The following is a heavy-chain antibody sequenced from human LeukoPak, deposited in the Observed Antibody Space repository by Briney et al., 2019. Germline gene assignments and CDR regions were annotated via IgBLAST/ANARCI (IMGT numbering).Heavy chain of an antibody. CDR1: GYTFTGYY. J-gene: IGHJ4*02. D-gene: IGHD6-19*01. Sequence: GASVKVSCKASGYTFTGYYMHWVRQAPGQGLEWMGWINPNSGDTNYAQSFQGRVTMTRDTSISTAYMELSNLRSDDTAVYYCAGLITQWLAYFDYWGQGTLVTVSS. CDR2: INPNSGDT. V-gene: IGHV1-2*02. CDR3: AGLITQWLAYFDY.